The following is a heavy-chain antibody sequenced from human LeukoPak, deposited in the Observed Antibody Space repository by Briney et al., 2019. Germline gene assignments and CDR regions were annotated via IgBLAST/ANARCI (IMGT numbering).Heavy chain of an antibody. CDR2: ISGSGGST. CDR1: GFTFSGYG. D-gene: IGHD6-19*01. CDR3: AKIGYVAVAGQEIDY. Sequence: GGSLRLSCAASGFTFSGYGMSWVRQAPGKGLEWVSAISGSGGSTYYADSVKGRFTISRDNSKNTLYLQMNSLRAEDTAVYYCAKIGYVAVAGQEIDYWGQGTLVTVSS. J-gene: IGHJ4*02. V-gene: IGHV3-23*01.